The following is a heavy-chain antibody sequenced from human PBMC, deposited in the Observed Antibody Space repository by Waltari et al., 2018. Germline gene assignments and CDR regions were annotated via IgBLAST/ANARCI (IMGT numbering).Heavy chain of an antibody. V-gene: IGHV3-33*01. CDR2: IWANGNDK. Sequence: QVQLMESGGGVVQPGRSLRLSWSAARFMISAYGIPWVRPAPGKGLEWVADIWANGNDKDYIDSVKGRFTISRDSSRNTVDLQMNSLRVEDTAIYYCARNADPGNDWYFDLWGRGTLVAVSS. D-gene: IGHD6-13*01. J-gene: IGHJ2*01. CDR1: RFMISAYG. CDR3: ARNADPGNDWYFDL.